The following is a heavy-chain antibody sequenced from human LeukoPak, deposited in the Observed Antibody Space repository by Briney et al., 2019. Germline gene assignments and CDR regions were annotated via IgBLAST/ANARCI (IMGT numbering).Heavy chain of an antibody. CDR3: ATARADYGDYNSFYYMGV. CDR2: SYSSGRT. D-gene: IGHD4-17*01. J-gene: IGHJ6*03. Sequence: SQTLSLTCTVSGDSMSSDSYFWSWIRQPAGKGLEWIGRSYSSGRTYYNPSLKSRVTISLDTSRDQFSLKLSSVTAADTAVYFCATARADYGDYNSFYYMGVWGKGTTVTVSS. V-gene: IGHV4-61*02. CDR1: GDSMSSDSYF.